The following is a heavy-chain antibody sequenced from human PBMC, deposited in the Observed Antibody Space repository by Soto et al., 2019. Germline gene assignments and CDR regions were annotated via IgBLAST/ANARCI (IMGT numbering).Heavy chain of an antibody. D-gene: IGHD2-15*01. V-gene: IGHV1-18*01. CDR1: GYTFTSYG. J-gene: IGHJ3*02. CDR2: ISAYNGNT. CDR3: AVPPYCSGGSCPNAFDI. Sequence: ASVKVSCKASGYTFTSYGISWVRQAPGQGLEWMGWISAYNGNTNYAQKLQGRVTMTTDTSTSTAYMELRSLRSYDTAVYYCAVPPYCSGGSCPNAFDIWGQGTMVTVSS.